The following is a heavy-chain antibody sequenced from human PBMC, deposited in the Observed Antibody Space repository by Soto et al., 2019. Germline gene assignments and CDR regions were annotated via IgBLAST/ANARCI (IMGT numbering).Heavy chain of an antibody. CDR1: GYTFTGYY. J-gene: IGHJ4*02. CDR3: ARGGGNVVVPAAIPEGGDY. D-gene: IGHD2-2*02. V-gene: IGHV1-2*04. CDR2: INPNSGGT. Sequence: ASVKVSCKASGYTFTGYYMHWVRQAPGQGLEWMGWINPNSGGTNYAQKFQGWVTMTRDTSISTAYMELSRLRSDDTAVYYCARGGGNVVVPAAIPEGGDYWGQGTLVTVSS.